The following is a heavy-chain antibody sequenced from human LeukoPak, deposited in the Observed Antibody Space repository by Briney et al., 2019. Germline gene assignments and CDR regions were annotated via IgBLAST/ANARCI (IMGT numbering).Heavy chain of an antibody. CDR2: IYYSGST. D-gene: IGHD6-19*01. CDR1: GGSVSSGSYY. V-gene: IGHV4-39*01. Sequence: SETLSLTCTVSGGSVSSGSYYWGWIRQPPGKGLEWIGSIYYSGSTYYNPSLKRRVTISVDTSKNQFSLKLSSVTAADTAVYYCARSTSIAVAGTVYWGQGTLVTVSS. J-gene: IGHJ4*02. CDR3: ARSTSIAVAGTVY.